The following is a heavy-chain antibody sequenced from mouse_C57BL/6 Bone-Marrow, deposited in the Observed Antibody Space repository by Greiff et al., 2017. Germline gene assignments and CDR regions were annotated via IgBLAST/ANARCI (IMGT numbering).Heavy chain of an antibody. J-gene: IGHJ3*01. CDR1: GYTFTDYY. D-gene: IGHD3-2*02. CDR2: IYPGSVNT. Sequence: VQLQQPGPELVKPGASVKISCKASGYTFTDYYINWLKQRPGQGLEWIGWIYPGSVNTKYNEKFKGKATLTVDTSASTAYMQLSILTSEDSAVYFCARSETAQSAYWGQGTLVTVSA. V-gene: IGHV1-84*01. CDR3: ARSETAQSAY.